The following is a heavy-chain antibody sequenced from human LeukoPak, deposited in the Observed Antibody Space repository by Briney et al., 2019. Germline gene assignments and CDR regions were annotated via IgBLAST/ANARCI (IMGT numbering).Heavy chain of an antibody. CDR2: IYYSGST. Sequence: SSETLSLTCTVSGVSINSGGYYWSWIRQHPGKGLEWIGYIYYSGSTYYNPSLKSRVTISVDTSKNQFSLKLSSVTAADTAVYYCAKTYYDILTGYRPFDYWGQGTLVTVSS. J-gene: IGHJ4*02. D-gene: IGHD3-9*01. CDR1: GVSINSGGYY. V-gene: IGHV4-31*03. CDR3: AKTYYDILTGYRPFDY.